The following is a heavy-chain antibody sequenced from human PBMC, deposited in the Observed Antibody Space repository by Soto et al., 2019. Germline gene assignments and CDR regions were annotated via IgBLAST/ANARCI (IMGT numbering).Heavy chain of an antibody. D-gene: IGHD6-13*01. Sequence: QVQLQQWGAGLLKPSETLSLTCAVYGGSLSGSYWTWIRQPPGKGLEWIGEISHGGSTNYNPSLKSRVTISVATSKNQFSLKLSSVTAADTAVYYCARVPRAAGTNWYFDLWGRGTLVTVSS. CDR3: ARVPRAAGTNWYFDL. J-gene: IGHJ2*01. CDR1: GGSLSGSY. CDR2: ISHGGST. V-gene: IGHV4-34*01.